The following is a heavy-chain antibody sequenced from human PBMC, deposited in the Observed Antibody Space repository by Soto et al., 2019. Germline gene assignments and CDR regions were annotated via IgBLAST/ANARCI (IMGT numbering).Heavy chain of an antibody. J-gene: IGHJ4*02. Sequence: EVQLVESGGDLVQPGGSLRLSCAASGFAFSGYWMHWVRQAPGKGLVWVSRLNNDVSDTKYADSVKRGLTIYGDNARNTLYLQMDSLRAEDTGVYYCVRASKDGDFWGRGTLVTVSS. CDR1: GFAFSGYW. CDR2: LNNDVSDT. V-gene: IGHV3-74*03. CDR3: VRASKDGDF.